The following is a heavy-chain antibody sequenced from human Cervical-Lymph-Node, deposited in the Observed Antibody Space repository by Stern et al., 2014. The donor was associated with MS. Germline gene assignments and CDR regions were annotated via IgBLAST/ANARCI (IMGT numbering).Heavy chain of an antibody. V-gene: IGHV3-30*03. D-gene: IGHD2-8*01. CDR1: GFTFSSYA. J-gene: IGHJ4*02. Sequence: VQLVESGGSVVQPGRSLRLSCAASGFTFSSYAMHCVRQAPGKGLEWVAVISYDGNHKYYAASVKGRLTISRDNSKNTLHLQMNSVTPDDTAIYYCARDYEDTSMLFDHWGQGTLVTVSS. CDR3: ARDYEDTSMLFDH. CDR2: ISYDGNHK.